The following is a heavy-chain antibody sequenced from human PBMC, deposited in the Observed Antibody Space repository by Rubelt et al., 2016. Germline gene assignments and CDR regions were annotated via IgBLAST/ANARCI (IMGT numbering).Heavy chain of an antibody. Sequence: QVQLQESGPGLVKPSETLSLTCTVSGYSISSGYYWGWIRQPPGKGLEWIGSIYHSGSTYYNPSLKSRGTISVDTSKNQFSLKLSSVTAADTAVYYCARQKGTIEVVCDYWGQGTLVTVSS. J-gene: IGHJ4*02. CDR3: ARQKGTIEVVCDY. V-gene: IGHV4-38-2*02. D-gene: IGHD2-21*01. CDR1: GYSISSGYY. CDR2: IYHSGST.